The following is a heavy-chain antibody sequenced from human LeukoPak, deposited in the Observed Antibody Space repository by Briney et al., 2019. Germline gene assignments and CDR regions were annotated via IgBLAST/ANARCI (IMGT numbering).Heavy chain of an antibody. CDR3: ATYYGSGSYHASYYYYGMDV. CDR1: GGSISSYY. Sequence: SETLSLTCTVSGGSISSYYWSWIRQPPGKGLEWIGYIYYSGSTNYNPSLKSRVTISVDTSKNQYSLKLSSVTAADTAVYYCATYYGSGSYHASYYYYGMDVWGQGTTVTVSS. CDR2: IYYSGST. J-gene: IGHJ6*02. V-gene: IGHV4-59*01. D-gene: IGHD3-10*01.